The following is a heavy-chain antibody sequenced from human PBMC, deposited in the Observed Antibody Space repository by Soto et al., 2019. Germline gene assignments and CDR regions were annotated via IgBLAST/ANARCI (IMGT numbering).Heavy chain of an antibody. Sequence: SETLSLTCTVSGGSISSSSYYWGWIRQPPGKGLEWIGSIYYSGSTYYNPSLKSRVTISVDTSKNQFSLKLSSVTAADTALYYCARHGMMERIMPAALDVWGKGTKVTVSS. D-gene: IGHD2-2*01. CDR3: ARHGMMERIMPAALDV. V-gene: IGHV4-39*01. J-gene: IGHJ6*04. CDR2: IYYSGST. CDR1: GGSISSSSYY.